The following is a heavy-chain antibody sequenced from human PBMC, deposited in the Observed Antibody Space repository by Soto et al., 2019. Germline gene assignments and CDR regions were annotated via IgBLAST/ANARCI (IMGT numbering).Heavy chain of an antibody. CDR2: IYYSGST. Sequence: SQSLSLTCTVSGSSISSGGYYWSWIRQHPGKGLEWIGYIYYSGSTYYNPSLKSRVTISVDTSKNQFSLKLSSVTAADTAVYYCARDRDYDTRFDPWGQGTLVTVSS. V-gene: IGHV4-31*03. J-gene: IGHJ5*02. CDR1: GSSISSGGYY. D-gene: IGHD3-22*01. CDR3: ARDRDYDTRFDP.